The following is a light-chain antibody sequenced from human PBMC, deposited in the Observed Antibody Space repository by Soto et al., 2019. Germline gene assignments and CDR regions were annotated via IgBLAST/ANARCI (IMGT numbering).Light chain of an antibody. Sequence: DIQMTQSPSTLSASVGDRVTITCRASQSISSWLAWYQQKPGKAPKPLIYKASSLESGVPSRFSGSGSGTEFTLTISSLQPDDFATYYCQHYNSYSEAFGQGTKVDIK. J-gene: IGKJ1*01. V-gene: IGKV1-5*03. CDR3: QHYNSYSEA. CDR1: QSISSW. CDR2: KAS.